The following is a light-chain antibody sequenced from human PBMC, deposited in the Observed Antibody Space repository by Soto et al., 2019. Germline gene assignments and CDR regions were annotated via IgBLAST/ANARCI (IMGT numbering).Light chain of an antibody. Sequence: QSVLTQPASLSGSPGQSITVSCTGTSSDVGDYDYVSWYQQHPGKAPKLIIYEVSDRPSGVSNRFSGSKSANTASLTISGLQAEDEAHNFCSSYTSSSSLGFGTPT. V-gene: IGLV2-14*01. CDR1: SSDVGDYDY. CDR2: EVS. J-gene: IGLJ1*01. CDR3: SSYTSSSSLG.